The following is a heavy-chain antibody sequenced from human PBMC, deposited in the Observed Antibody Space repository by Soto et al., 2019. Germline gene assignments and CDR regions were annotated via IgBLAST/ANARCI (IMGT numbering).Heavy chain of an antibody. V-gene: IGHV3-33*01. CDR3: ARDLKRWVIAATFGADL. CDR2: IWYDGSNK. Sequence: QVQLVESGGGVVQPGRSLRLSCAASGFTFSSYGMHWVRQAPGKGLEWVAVIWYDGSNKYYADSLKGRFTISRDNSKNTLYGQMNSLRAEDTAVYYCARDLKRWVIAATFGADLWGRGTLVTVSS. J-gene: IGHJ2*01. D-gene: IGHD6-13*01. CDR1: GFTFSSYG.